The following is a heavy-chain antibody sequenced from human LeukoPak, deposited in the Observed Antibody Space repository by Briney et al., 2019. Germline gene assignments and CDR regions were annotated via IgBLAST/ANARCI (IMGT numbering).Heavy chain of an antibody. CDR2: ISSSGSTI. V-gene: IGHV3-48*03. D-gene: IGHD6-19*01. J-gene: IGHJ4*02. CDR1: GFTFSSYE. CDR3: AREGVGDSSGSYYFDY. Sequence: PGGSLRLSCAASGFTFSSYEMNWVRQAPGKGLEWVSYISSSGSTIYYADSVKGRFTISRDNAKNSLYLQMNSLRAEDTAVYYCAREGVGDSSGSYYFDYWGQGTLVTVSS.